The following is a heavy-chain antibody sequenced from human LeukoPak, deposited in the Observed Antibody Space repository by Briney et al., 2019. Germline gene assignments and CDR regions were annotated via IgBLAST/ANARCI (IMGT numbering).Heavy chain of an antibody. J-gene: IGHJ5*02. CDR2: INYSGST. CDR1: GGCFRGYY. Sequence: SETLALTCAGCGGCFRGYYWHWLGQPPAKGLDGMGVINYSGSTNYNPSLKSRVTISVDTSKNQFSLKLSSVTAADTAVYYCARGLRYCSSTSCYRIRRWFDPWGQGTLVTVSS. D-gene: IGHD2-2*01. V-gene: IGHV4-34*01. CDR3: ARGLRYCSSTSCYRIRRWFDP.